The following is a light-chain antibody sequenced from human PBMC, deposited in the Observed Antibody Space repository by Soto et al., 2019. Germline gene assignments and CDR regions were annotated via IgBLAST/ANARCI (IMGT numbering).Light chain of an antibody. CDR3: QKYKDWPTT. V-gene: IGKV3-15*01. CDR2: GAS. J-gene: IGKJ1*01. Sequence: EIVLTQSPGTLSLSPGERATLSCRASQSVSTTVAWYHQKPGQAPRLLVYGASTRATGTTARLSGSGAGTDFTLTITSLKYEDFGVYFCQKYKDWPTTFGQGTKVDIK. CDR1: QSVSTT.